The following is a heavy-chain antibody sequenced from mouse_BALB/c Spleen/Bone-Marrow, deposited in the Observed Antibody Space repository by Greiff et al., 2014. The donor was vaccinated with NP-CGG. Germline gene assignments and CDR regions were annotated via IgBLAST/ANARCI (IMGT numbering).Heavy chain of an antibody. Sequence: LVESGPELVKPGASVRISCKASGYTFTSYYIHWVKQRPGQGLEWIGWIYPGNVNTKYNEKFKGKATLTADKSSGTAYMQLSSLTSEDSAVYFCARDTMDYWGQGTSVTVSS. V-gene: IGHV1S56*01. CDR3: ARDTMDY. CDR1: GYTFTSYY. CDR2: IYPGNVNT. J-gene: IGHJ4*01.